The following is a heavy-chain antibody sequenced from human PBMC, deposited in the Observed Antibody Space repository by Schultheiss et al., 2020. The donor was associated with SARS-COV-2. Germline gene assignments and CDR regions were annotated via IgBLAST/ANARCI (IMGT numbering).Heavy chain of an antibody. J-gene: IGHJ5*02. V-gene: IGHV4-59*01. D-gene: IGHD6-19*01. Sequence: SETLSLTCTVSGGSISSYYWSWIRQPPGKGLEWIGYIYYSGSTNYNPSLKSRVTISVDTSKNQFSLKLSSVTAADTAVYYCARLYSSGWYAGSWFDPWGQGTLVTVSS. CDR1: GGSISSYY. CDR2: IYYSGST. CDR3: ARLYSSGWYAGSWFDP.